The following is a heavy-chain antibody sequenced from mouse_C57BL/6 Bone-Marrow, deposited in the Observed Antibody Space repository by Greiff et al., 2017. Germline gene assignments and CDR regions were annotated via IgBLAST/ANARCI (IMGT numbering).Heavy chain of an antibody. V-gene: IGHV1-81*01. CDR3: ARLTVVATDWYFDV. J-gene: IGHJ1*03. Sequence: VKLQESGAELARPGASVKLSCKASGYTFTSYGISWVKQRTGQGLEWIGEIYPRSGNTYYNEKFKGKATLTADKSSSTAYMELRSLTSEDSAVYFGARLTVVATDWYFDVGGRGTTVTVSA. D-gene: IGHD1-1*01. CDR2: IYPRSGNT. CDR1: GYTFTSYG.